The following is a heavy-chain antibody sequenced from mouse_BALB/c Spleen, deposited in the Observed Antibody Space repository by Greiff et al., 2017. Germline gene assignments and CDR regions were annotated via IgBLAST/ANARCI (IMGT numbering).Heavy chain of an antibody. CDR2: IWGDGST. D-gene: IGHD2-3*01. J-gene: IGHJ4*01. V-gene: IGHV2-6-7*01. CDR3: ARVIVTTWKDYAMDY. CDR1: GFSLTGYG. Sequence: QVQLKESGPGLVAPSQSLSITCTVSGFSLTGYGVNWVRQPPGKGLEWLGMIWGDGSTDYNSALKSRLSISKDNSTSQVFLKMNSLQTDDTARYYCARVIVTTWKDYAMDYWGQGTSVTVSS.